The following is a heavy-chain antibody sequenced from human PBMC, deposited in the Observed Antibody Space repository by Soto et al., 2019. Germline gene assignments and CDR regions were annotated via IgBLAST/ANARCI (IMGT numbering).Heavy chain of an antibody. V-gene: IGHV2-70*20. Sequence: XGPRHVNPTETLTLTCTLSGFSRSSNAVTGSYVLRPLGQDLEWLAVIDWDGDQYYSTSLKTRLSISKDTSKNQVFLRLTNVDPADRATYFCARHAYYHASGSPLDRWGQGIPVTVSS. CDR1: GFSRSSNAVT. J-gene: IGHJ5*02. D-gene: IGHD3-10*01. CDR3: ARHAYYHASGSPLDR. CDR2: IDWDGDQ.